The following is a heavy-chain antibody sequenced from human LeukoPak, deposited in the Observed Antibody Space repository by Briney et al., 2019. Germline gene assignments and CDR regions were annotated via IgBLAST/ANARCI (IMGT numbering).Heavy chain of an antibody. CDR3: AATYLSSTSWEAMDV. CDR1: GYSISSSNW. V-gene: IGHV4-28*01. Sequence: SHTLSLTCAVSGYSISSSNWWGWFSQHPGKGLEWIGYIYYSGSTYYNPSLKSRVTMSVDTSKKQCSLKLSSVTAVDTAVYYCAATYLSSTSWEAMDVWAKGPRSSSLQ. CDR2: IYYSGST. D-gene: IGHD2-2*01. J-gene: IGHJ6*04.